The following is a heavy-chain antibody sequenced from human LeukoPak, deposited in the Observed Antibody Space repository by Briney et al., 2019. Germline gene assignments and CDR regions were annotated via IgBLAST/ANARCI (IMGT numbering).Heavy chain of an antibody. V-gene: IGHV3-66*01. D-gene: IGHD4-23*01. CDR1: GFTVSSNY. CDR2: IYSGGST. J-gene: IGHJ4*02. CDR3: ARDRWFPHTPGDY. Sequence: GGSLRLSCAASGFTVSSNYMSWVRQAPGKGLEWVSVIYSGGSTYYADSVKGRCTISRDNSKNTLYLQMNSLRAEDTAVYYCARDRWFPHTPGDYWGQGTLVTVSS.